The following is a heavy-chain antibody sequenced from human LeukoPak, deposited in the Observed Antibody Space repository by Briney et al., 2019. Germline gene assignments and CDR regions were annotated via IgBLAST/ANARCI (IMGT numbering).Heavy chain of an antibody. J-gene: IGHJ6*03. CDR1: GYTFTSYG. Sequence: ASVKVSCKASGYTFTSYGISWLRQAPGQGLEWMGGIIPIFGTANYAQKFQGRVTITADESTSTAYMELSSLRSEDTAVYYCARGNVAAPSYYYYYYMDVWGKGTTVTISS. D-gene: IGHD2-15*01. CDR2: IIPIFGTA. CDR3: ARGNVAAPSYYYYYYMDV. V-gene: IGHV1-69*13.